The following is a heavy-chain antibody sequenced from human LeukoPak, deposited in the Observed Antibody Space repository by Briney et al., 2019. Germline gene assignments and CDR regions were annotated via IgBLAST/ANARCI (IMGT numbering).Heavy chain of an antibody. D-gene: IGHD3-22*01. J-gene: IGHJ4*02. CDR2: ISGSGGNT. V-gene: IGHV3-23*01. CDR1: GLTVSNNY. Sequence: GGSLRLSCAASGLTVSNNYMSWVRQAPGKGLEWVSAISGSGGNTYYADSVKGRFTLSRDNSKNTLYLQMNSLRAEDTAVYYCAKDVDSSGYYLSFDSWGPGTLVTVSS. CDR3: AKDVDSSGYYLSFDS.